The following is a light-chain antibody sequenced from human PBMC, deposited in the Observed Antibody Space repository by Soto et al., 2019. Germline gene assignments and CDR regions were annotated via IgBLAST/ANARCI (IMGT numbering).Light chain of an antibody. CDR3: GSWYSSLSAYV. Sequence: QSVLTQPPSASGTPGQKVTISCSGSSSNSGGNSVSWYQQLPGTAPKLLIYDDNKRPSGIPDRFSGSKSGTSATLGITGFQTGDEADYYCGSWYSSLSAYVFGTGTKVTVL. CDR2: DDN. CDR1: SSNSGGNS. V-gene: IGLV1-51*01. J-gene: IGLJ1*01.